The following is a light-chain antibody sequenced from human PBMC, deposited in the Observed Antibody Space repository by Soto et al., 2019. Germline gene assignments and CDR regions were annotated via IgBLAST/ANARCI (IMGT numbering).Light chain of an antibody. Sequence: EIVLTQSPDTLSLSPGEGATLSCRASQSVSSNLAWYHQKPGQPPRLLIYGASTRATGIPDRFSGFGSGTDFTLTISRLEPEDFAVYYCQQYDNSITFGQGTRLEIE. V-gene: IGKV3-20*01. CDR2: GAS. CDR1: QSVSSN. CDR3: QQYDNSIT. J-gene: IGKJ5*01.